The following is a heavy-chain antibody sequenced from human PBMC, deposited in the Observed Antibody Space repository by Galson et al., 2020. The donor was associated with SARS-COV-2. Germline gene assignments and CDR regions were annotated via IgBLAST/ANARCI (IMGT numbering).Heavy chain of an antibody. Sequence: ASVTVSYKASGCTFTDYYMHWLRQAPGPGLEWLGWINPNSGGTKFPQKFQGRVTLTRDTSISTVYMELNRLASDDRAKCYCARVRSSWEDIVDYWGQGSLVTVSS. V-gene: IGHV1-2*02. J-gene: IGHJ4*02. CDR1: GCTFTDYY. CDR2: INPNSGGT. D-gene: IGHD6-13*01. CDR3: ARVRSSWEDIVDY.